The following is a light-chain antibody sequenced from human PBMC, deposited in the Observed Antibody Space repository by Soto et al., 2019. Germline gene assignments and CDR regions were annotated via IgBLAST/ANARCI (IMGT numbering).Light chain of an antibody. Sequence: QSVLTQPPSVSGAPGQRVTISCTGSSSNIGAGYDVHWYQQLPGTAPKLLIYGNXNRXSXXXDRXXGSKSGTSASLAITGLQAXDEADYYCQSYDSSLSGVVFGGGTKLTVL. CDR1: SSNIGAGYD. CDR3: QSYDSSLSGVV. CDR2: GNX. J-gene: IGLJ2*01. V-gene: IGLV1-40*01.